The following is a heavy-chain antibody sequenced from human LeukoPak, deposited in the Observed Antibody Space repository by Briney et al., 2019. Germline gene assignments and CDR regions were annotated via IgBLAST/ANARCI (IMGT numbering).Heavy chain of an antibody. CDR3: ATRTVPTAIHSAFDI. J-gene: IGHJ3*02. D-gene: IGHD2-2*02. CDR2: YEPEDGET. CDR1: GYTLSVLP. Sequence: ASVKVSCKSSGYTLSVLPIHWVRQPPGKGLECMGGYEPEDGETFDTQEFQGRVTMTEDISTDTAYMELSSLRSDDTAMYYCATRTVPTAIHSAFDIWGKGTMVTVSS. V-gene: IGHV1-24*01.